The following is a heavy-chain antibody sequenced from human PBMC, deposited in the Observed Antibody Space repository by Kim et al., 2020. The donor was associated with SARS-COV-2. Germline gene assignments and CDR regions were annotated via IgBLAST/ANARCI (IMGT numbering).Heavy chain of an antibody. J-gene: IGHJ3*02. CDR1: GFTFSNAW. CDR2: IKSKTDGGTT. CDR3: TTQPLTVGRWELHKGCAFDI. V-gene: IGHV3-15*01. Sequence: GGSLRLSCAASGFTFSNAWMSWVRQAPGKGLEWVGRIKSKTDGGTTDYAAPVKGRFTISRDDSKNTLYLQMNSLKTEDTAVYYCTTQPLTVGRWELHKGCAFDIWGQGTMVTVSS. D-gene: IGHD1-26*01.